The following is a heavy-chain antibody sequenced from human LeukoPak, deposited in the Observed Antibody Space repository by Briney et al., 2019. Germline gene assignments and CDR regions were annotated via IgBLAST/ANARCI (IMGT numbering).Heavy chain of an antibody. J-gene: IGHJ6*03. CDR1: GFTFDQYA. CDR3: AKGSVEYSYGYYMDV. CDR2: ISWKSGSI. V-gene: IGHV3-9*03. D-gene: IGHD5-18*01. Sequence: GGSLRLSCAASGFTFDQYAMYWVRQAPGKGLEWVAGISWKSGSIGYADSVKGRFTISRDNAKNSLYLQMNSLRAEDMALYYCAKGSVEYSYGYYMDVWGKGTTVTVSS.